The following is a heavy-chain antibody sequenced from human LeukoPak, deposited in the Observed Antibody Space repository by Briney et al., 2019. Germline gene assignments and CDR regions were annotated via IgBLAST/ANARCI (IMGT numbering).Heavy chain of an antibody. CDR3: ASDSSGGYLLGY. V-gene: IGHV1-2*02. D-gene: IGHD6-19*01. J-gene: IGHJ4*02. Sequence: ASLKVSSQASRYTLTGFYMHWVRQAPGQGLEWMGWITPNTGGTNYAQKFQGRVTMTRETSISTAYMELSRLRSDDTAVDYCASDSSGGYLLGYWGQGTLVTVSS. CDR1: RYTLTGFY. CDR2: ITPNTGGT.